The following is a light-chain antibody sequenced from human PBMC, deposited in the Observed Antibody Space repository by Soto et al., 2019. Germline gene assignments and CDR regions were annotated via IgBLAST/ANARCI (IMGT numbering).Light chain of an antibody. V-gene: IGKV4-1*01. CDR1: QSVLERSNNKNY. CDR3: QQYYAIPRT. Sequence: DIVMTQSPDSLAVSLGERAIINCKSSQSVLERSNNKNYLTWYQQKPGQPPKPLIYWASTREFGVPDRLSGSGSGTDFTLTISSLQAEDVALYYCQQYYAIPRTFGQGTKVEIK. CDR2: WAS. J-gene: IGKJ1*01.